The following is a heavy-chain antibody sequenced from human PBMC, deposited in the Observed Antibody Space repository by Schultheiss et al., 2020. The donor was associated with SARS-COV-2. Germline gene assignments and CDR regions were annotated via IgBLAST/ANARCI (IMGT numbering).Heavy chain of an antibody. D-gene: IGHD6-13*01. CDR3: AKDRGYSSSRGPVDY. V-gene: IGHV3-30*18. Sequence: GESLKISCAASGFTFSTYAMHWVRQAPGKGLEWVTFISYDGSNKDYADSVKGRFTISRDSSKNTLYLQMNSLRAEDTAVYYCAKDRGYSSSRGPVDYWGQGALVTVSS. CDR1: GFTFSTYA. J-gene: IGHJ4*02. CDR2: ISYDGSNK.